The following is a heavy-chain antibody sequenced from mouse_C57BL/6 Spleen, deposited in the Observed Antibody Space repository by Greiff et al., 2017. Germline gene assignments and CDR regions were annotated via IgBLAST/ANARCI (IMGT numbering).Heavy chain of an antibody. Sequence: EVHVVQSGGGLVKPGGSLKLSCAASGFTFSDYGMHWVRQAPEKGLEWVAYISSGSSTIYYADTVKGRFTISGDNATNTLFLQMTSLRSEDTAVYYCARPGLRQAMDYWGQGTSVTVSS. V-gene: IGHV5-17*01. J-gene: IGHJ4*01. CDR1: GFTFSDYG. CDR3: ARPGLRQAMDY. D-gene: IGHD2-4*01. CDR2: ISSGSSTI.